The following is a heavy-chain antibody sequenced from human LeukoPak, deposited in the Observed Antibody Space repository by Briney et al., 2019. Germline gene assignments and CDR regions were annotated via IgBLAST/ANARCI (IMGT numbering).Heavy chain of an antibody. CDR1: GGSISSGSYY. CDR2: IYTSGST. J-gene: IGHJ4*02. V-gene: IGHV4-61*02. CDR3: ARHGAAGTDY. D-gene: IGHD6-13*01. Sequence: SQTLSLTCTVSGGSISSGSYYWSWIRQPAGKGLEWIGRIYTSGSTNYNPSLKSRVTISVDTSKNHFSLRVTSVTAADTAVYYCARHGAAGTDYWGQGTLVTVSS.